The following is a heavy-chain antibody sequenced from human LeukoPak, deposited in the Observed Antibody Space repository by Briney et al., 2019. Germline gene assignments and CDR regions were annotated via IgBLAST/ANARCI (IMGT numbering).Heavy chain of an antibody. D-gene: IGHD2-8*01. CDR2: ISYDGSTI. J-gene: IGHJ4*02. CDR3: ARDLGYCTNGVCHTRFDY. CDR1: KFTFTTYS. Sequence: GGSLRLPCAASKFTFTTYSMHWVRQAPGKGLEWVSVISYDGSTIYYADSVKGRFTISRDNSKNTLYLQMNSLRPEDMAVYYCARDLGYCTNGVCHTRFDYWGQGTLVAVSS. V-gene: IGHV3-30-3*01.